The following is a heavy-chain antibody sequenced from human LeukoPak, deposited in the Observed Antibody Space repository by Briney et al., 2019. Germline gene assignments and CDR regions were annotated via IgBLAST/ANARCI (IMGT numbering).Heavy chain of an antibody. CDR2: ISWNSGSI. CDR1: GFTFDDYA. CDR3: AKAGH. V-gene: IGHV3-9*01. J-gene: IGHJ4*02. Sequence: GRSLRLSCAASGFTFDDYAMHWVRQAPGKGLEWVSGISWNSGSIGYADSVKGRFTISRDNAKNSLYLQMNSLRAEDTALYYCAKAGHWGQGTLVTVSS.